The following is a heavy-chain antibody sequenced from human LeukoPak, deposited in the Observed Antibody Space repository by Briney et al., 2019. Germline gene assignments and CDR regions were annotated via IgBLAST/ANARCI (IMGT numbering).Heavy chain of an antibody. CDR2: IIPILGIA. CDR1: GGTFSSYA. CDR3: ARVSLEFSMARRVYGY. V-gene: IGHV1-69*04. J-gene: IGHJ4*02. D-gene: IGHD3-10*01. Sequence: SSVKVSCKASGGTFSSYAISWVRQAPGQGLEWMGRIIPILGIANHEQKFQGRVTITADKSTSTAYMELSRLRSDDAAVYYCARVSLEFSMARRVYGYWGQGTLVTVSS.